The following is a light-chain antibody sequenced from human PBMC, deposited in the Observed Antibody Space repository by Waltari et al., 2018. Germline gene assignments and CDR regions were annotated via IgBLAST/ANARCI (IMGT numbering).Light chain of an antibody. CDR1: ESVQNH. V-gene: IGKV1-5*03. Sequence: IACLASESVQNHLAWYQHQPGKAPKVLVHKASRLESGVPSRFSGSGYGTEFTLTISSLEPDDFATYYCHQYNTLPLTFGGGTKVEIK. CDR2: KAS. J-gene: IGKJ4*01. CDR3: HQYNTLPLT.